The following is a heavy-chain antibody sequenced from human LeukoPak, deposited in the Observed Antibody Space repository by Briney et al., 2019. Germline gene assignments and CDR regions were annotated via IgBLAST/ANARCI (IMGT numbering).Heavy chain of an antibody. V-gene: IGHV3-23*01. CDR1: GFTFTNYA. Sequence: PGGSLRLSCAASGFTFTNYAMTWVRQAPGKGLEWVSSISASGVMTYYADSVKGRFTVSRDNSKNSLYLQMSSLTAADTAVYYCARSDGYGLVGIWGQGTMVTVSS. CDR3: ARSDGYGLVGI. CDR2: ISASGVMT. J-gene: IGHJ3*02. D-gene: IGHD3-10*01.